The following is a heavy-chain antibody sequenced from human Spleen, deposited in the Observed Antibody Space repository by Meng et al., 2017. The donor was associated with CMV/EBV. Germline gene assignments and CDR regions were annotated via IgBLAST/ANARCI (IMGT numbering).Heavy chain of an antibody. CDR3: AKESPPVAAKNAVDY. CDR2: IRDDGINK. D-gene: IGHD6-19*01. J-gene: IGHJ4*02. Sequence: GESLKISCAASGFTFDDYAMHWVRQAPGKGLEWVAFIRDDGINKYYIGSVKGRFTISRDDSQKTLFLQMNSLTPEDTAVYYCAKESPPVAAKNAVDYWGQGTLVTVSS. V-gene: IGHV3-30*02. CDR1: GFTFDDYA.